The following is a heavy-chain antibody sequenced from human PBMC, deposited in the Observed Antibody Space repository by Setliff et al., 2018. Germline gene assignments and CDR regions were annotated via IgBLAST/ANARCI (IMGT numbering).Heavy chain of an antibody. Sequence: ASVKVSCKASGYTFTGYYMHWVRQAPGQGLEWVGRINPDSGGTNYAQKFQGRVTMTRDTSISTAYMELSRLRSDDTAVYYCARTYYYASSGYRGYYYYMDVWGKGTTVTVSS. CDR1: GYTFTGYY. CDR3: ARTYYYASSGYRGYYYYMDV. D-gene: IGHD3-22*01. CDR2: INPDSGGT. J-gene: IGHJ6*03. V-gene: IGHV1-2*06.